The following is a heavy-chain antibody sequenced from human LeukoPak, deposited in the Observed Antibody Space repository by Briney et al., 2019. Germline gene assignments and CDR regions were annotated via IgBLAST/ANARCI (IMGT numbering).Heavy chain of an antibody. J-gene: IGHJ1*01. V-gene: IGHV1-18*01. Sequence: ASVKVSCKASGYTFTSYGISWVRQAPGQGLEWMGWISAYNGNTNYAQKLQGRVTMTTVTSTSTAYMELRSLRSDDTAVYYCASDVDYYDSSGQGFQHWGQGTLVTVSS. CDR2: ISAYNGNT. CDR3: ASDVDYYDSSGQGFQH. D-gene: IGHD3-22*01. CDR1: GYTFTSYG.